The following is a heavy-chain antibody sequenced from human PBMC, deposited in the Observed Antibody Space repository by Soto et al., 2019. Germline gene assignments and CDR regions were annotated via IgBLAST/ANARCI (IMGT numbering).Heavy chain of an antibody. CDR3: GRGFGNYWAFGY. J-gene: IGHJ4*02. D-gene: IGHD1-26*01. Sequence: QVHLVESGGGVVQPGRSLRLSCAASGFSFSTYGMHWVRQAPGKGLEGVAFISKDGSNKYYADSVKGRFTISTDNSKNTLYQQKNRLRAEDTAAYSCGRGFGNYWAFGYWGQGTLVTVSS. CDR2: ISKDGSNK. CDR1: GFSFSTYG. V-gene: IGHV3-30*03.